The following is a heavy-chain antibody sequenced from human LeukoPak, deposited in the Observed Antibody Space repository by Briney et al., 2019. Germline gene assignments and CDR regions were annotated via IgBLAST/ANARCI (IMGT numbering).Heavy chain of an antibody. CDR2: IIPIFGTA. CDR3: ARGGYCSSTSCYNYYYMDV. D-gene: IGHD2-2*02. V-gene: IGHV1-69*13. CDR1: GGTFSSYT. J-gene: IGHJ6*03. Sequence: ASVKVSCKASGGTFSSYTISWVRQAPGQGLEWMGGIIPIFGTANYAQKFQGRVTITADESTSTAYMELSSLRSEDTAVYYCARGGYCSSTSCYNYYYMDVWGKGTTVTVSS.